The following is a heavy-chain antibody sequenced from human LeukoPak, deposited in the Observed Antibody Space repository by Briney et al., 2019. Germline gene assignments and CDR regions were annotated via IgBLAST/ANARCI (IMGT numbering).Heavy chain of an antibody. J-gene: IGHJ4*02. CDR3: ARDYGGAPDIVVVVAVDY. V-gene: IGHV3-48*01. Sequence: PGGSLRLSCAASGFTFSRYSLNWVRQAPGKGLEWVSYISSSSSSIYNADSVKGRFTISRDNAKNSLFLQMNSLRSDDTAVYYCARDYGGAPDIVVVVAVDYWGQGTLVTVSS. CDR1: GFTFSRYS. D-gene: IGHD2-15*01. CDR2: ISSSSSSI.